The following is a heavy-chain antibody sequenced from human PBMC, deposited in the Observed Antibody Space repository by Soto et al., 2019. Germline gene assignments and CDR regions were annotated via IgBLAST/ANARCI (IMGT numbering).Heavy chain of an antibody. J-gene: IGHJ5*02. Sequence: GGSLRLSCAASGFTFISYSMNWVRQAPGKGLEWVSSISSSSSYIYYADSVKGRFTISRDNAKNSLYLQMNSLRAEDTAVYYCARGKIAAAKFDPWGQGTLVTGSS. D-gene: IGHD6-13*01. CDR1: GFTFISYS. CDR3: ARGKIAAAKFDP. CDR2: ISSSSSYI. V-gene: IGHV3-21*01.